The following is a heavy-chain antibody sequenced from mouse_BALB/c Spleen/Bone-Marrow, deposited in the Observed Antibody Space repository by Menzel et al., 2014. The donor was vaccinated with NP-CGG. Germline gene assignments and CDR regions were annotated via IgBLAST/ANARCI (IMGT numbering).Heavy chain of an antibody. J-gene: IGHJ4*01. CDR2: ISYSGST. CDR1: GDSITSGY. Sequence: EVKLMESGPSLVKPSPTLSLTCSVTGDSITSGYWNWIRKFPGNKLEYMGYISYSGSTYYNPSLKSRISITRDTSKNQYYRQLNSETTEDTATYYCATGNAMDYWGQGTSVTVSS. D-gene: IGHD4-1*01. CDR3: ATGNAMDY. V-gene: IGHV3-8*02.